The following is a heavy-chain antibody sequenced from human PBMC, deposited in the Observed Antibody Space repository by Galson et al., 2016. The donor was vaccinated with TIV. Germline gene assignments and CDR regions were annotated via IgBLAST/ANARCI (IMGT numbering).Heavy chain of an antibody. Sequence: SLRLSCAASGFNFGFYGMHWVRQAPGKGLEWVAIIGHDGNWKGYADSVKGRFTVSRDNSKNMLFLEMSSPRVEDTAVYYCARDFRTGKYCDYWGQGTLVTVSP. CDR1: GFNFGFYG. D-gene: IGHD2-8*02. CDR2: IGHDGNWK. V-gene: IGHV3-33*01. CDR3: ARDFRTGKYCDY. J-gene: IGHJ4*02.